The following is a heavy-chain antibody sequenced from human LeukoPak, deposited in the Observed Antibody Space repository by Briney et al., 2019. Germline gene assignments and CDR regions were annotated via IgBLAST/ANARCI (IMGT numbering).Heavy chain of an antibody. CDR1: GFSFSNAR. V-gene: IGHV3-15*01. Sequence: GGSLRLSCAASGFSFSNARMSWVRQAPGRGLEWVGRIKSKTDGGTTDYAAPVKGRFTISRDDSKNTLYLQMNSLKSEDTAVYYCTTVGWESGYSYGNFDYWGQGTLVTVSS. J-gene: IGHJ4*02. CDR2: IKSKTDGGTT. D-gene: IGHD5-18*01. CDR3: TTVGWESGYSYGNFDY.